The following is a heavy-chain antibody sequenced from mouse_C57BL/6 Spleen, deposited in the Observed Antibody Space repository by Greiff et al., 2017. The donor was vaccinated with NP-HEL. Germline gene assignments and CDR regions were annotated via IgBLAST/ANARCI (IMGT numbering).Heavy chain of an antibody. V-gene: IGHV3-6*01. CDR1: GYSITSGYY. J-gene: IGHJ2*01. CDR3: ARERAYYGGSYDFDY. D-gene: IGHD1-1*01. Sequence: SGPGLVKPSQSLSLTCSVTGYSITSGYYWNWIRQFPGNKLEWVGYISYEGSNNYNPSLKNRISITRDTSRNQFCLKLNSLTTEDKATYYGARERAYYGGSYDFDYWGQGTTLTVSS. CDR2: ISYEGSN.